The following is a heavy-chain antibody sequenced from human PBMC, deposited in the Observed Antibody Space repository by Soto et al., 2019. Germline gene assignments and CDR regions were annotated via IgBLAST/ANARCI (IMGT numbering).Heavy chain of an antibody. J-gene: IGHJ6*02. CDR1: VYSFTSYW. D-gene: IGHD5-18*01. CDR3: ARDRLMATAGTARHYFGLDV. CDR2: IYPGDSDT. V-gene: IGHV5-51*01. Sequence: PCESLKICWKGSVYSFTSYWIGWVRQMPGKGLEWMGIIYPGDSDTRYSPSFQGHVTITVDKSTNTAYLQWNTLRAADTAVYYCARDRLMATAGTARHYFGLDVWGQGTTVTVSS.